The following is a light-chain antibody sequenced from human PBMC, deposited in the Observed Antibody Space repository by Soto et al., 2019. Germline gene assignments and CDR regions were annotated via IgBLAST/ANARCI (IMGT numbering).Light chain of an antibody. Sequence: DIQMTQSPSTLSASVGDTVTITCRASQSISSWLAWYQQKPGKAPKLLIYKASSLQTGVPSRFSGSGSGTEFTLTISSLQPDDFATYYCQQSDSLWTFGQGTKVEIE. CDR3: QQSDSLWT. V-gene: IGKV1-5*03. CDR1: QSISSW. J-gene: IGKJ1*01. CDR2: KAS.